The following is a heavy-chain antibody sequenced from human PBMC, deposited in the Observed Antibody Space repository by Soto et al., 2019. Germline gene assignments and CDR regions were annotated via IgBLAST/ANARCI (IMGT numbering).Heavy chain of an antibody. CDR1: GFTFSSYA. CDR3: TKNIGASGTKYYGMDV. Sequence: EVQLLESGGGLVQPGGSLRLSCAASGFTFSSYAMNWVRQAPGKGLEWVSTLSGSGGSTYYADSVKGRFTISRDNSKNTLYLQMNSLRAEDTAVYSCTKNIGASGTKYYGMDVWGQGTTVTVS. V-gene: IGHV3-23*01. CDR2: LSGSGGST. J-gene: IGHJ6*02. D-gene: IGHD6-13*01.